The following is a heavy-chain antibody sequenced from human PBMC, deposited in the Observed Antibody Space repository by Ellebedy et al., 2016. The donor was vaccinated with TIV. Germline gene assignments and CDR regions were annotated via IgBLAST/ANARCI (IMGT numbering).Heavy chain of an antibody. CDR1: GFTFNSYA. J-gene: IGHJ4*02. CDR3: AKAVSRDSSSYWNFDL. D-gene: IGHD3-22*01. Sequence: GGSLRLSXAASGFTFNSYAMSWVRQAPGKGLEWVSALSGSGRNTYYADSVKGRFTISRDTSKNTLYLQMNSLRAEDTAVYYCAKAVSRDSSSYWNFDLWGQGTLVTVSS. V-gene: IGHV3-23*01. CDR2: LSGSGRNT.